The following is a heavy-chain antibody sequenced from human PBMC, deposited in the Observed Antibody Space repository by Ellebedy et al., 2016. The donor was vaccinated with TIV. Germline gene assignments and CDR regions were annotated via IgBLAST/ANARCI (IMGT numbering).Heavy chain of an antibody. CDR2: ISYDGSNK. CDR3: AKDEYCSGGSCYSASPDFDY. CDR1: GLTSRSSA. J-gene: IGHJ4*02. D-gene: IGHD2-15*01. V-gene: IGHV3-30*09. Sequence: GGSLRLXXAASGLTSRSSAMHRVRQAPGKGLARVAVISYDGSNKYYADSVKGRFAISRDNSKNTLYLQMNSLRAEDTAVYYCAKDEYCSGGSCYSASPDFDYWGQGALVTVSS.